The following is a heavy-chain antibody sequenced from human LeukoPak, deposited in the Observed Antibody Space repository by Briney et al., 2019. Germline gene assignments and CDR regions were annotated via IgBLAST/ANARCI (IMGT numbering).Heavy chain of an antibody. J-gene: IGHJ4*02. CDR3: ARELNVGNTGYYFDY. CDR1: GGAISSDY. V-gene: IGHV4-59*01. Sequence: PSETLSLTCTVSGGAISSDYWSWIRQPPGKGLEWIGYVYYSGSTNYNPSLRSRVTISVDMSKTQFSLKLSSVTAADTAVYYCARELNVGNTGYYFDYWGQGTLVTVSS. CDR2: VYYSGST. D-gene: IGHD2/OR15-2a*01.